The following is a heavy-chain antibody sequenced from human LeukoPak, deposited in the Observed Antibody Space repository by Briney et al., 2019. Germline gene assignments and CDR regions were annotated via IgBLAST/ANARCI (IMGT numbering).Heavy chain of an antibody. Sequence: SETLSLTXAVYGGSFSGYYWSSIRQPPGKGLEWLGEINHSGSTNYNPSLKSRVTVSVDTSKNQFSLKLSSVTAADTAVYYCARGLRRIAAAGTDYWGQGTLATVSS. J-gene: IGHJ4*02. D-gene: IGHD6-13*01. CDR3: ARGLRRIAAAGTDY. CDR2: INHSGST. CDR1: GGSFSGYY. V-gene: IGHV4-34*01.